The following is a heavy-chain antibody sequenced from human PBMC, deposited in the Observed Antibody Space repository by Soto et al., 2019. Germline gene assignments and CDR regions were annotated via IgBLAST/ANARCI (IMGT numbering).Heavy chain of an antibody. D-gene: IGHD1-1*01. CDR1: GGTFSFHS. J-gene: IGHJ6*02. V-gene: IGHV1-69*08. CDR2: IIPIVGIP. Sequence: QVQLVQSGAEVRKPGSSVKVSCTASGGTFSFHSITWVRQAPGQGLEWMGRIIPIVGIPNYAQSFQGKVTITADKSTNTAYMELSSLRSEDTAIYYCARDRSTERNYGLDVWGQGTTVTVSS. CDR3: ARDRSTERNYGLDV.